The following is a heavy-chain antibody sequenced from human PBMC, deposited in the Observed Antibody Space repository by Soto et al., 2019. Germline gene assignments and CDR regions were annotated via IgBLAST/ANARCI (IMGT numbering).Heavy chain of an antibody. Sequence: SETLSLTCAVYGGSFSGYYWSWIRQPPGKGLEWIGEINHSGSTNYNPSLKSRVTISVDTSKNQFSLKLSSVTAADTAVYYCARPSVLCYFYWLNSAEYLQHSGQGTSVT. J-gene: IGHJ1*01. CDR2: INHSGST. D-gene: IGHD3-9*01. CDR1: GGSFSGYY. V-gene: IGHV4-34*01. CDR3: ARPSVLCYFYWLNSAEYLQH.